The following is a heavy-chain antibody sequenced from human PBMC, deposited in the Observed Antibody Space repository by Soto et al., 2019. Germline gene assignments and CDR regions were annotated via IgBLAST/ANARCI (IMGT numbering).Heavy chain of an antibody. D-gene: IGHD3-22*01. CDR3: ANYSDSSGYPHGFFHH. CDR2: IGGRGDIT. Sequence: EVQLLESGGGLVQPGGFLRLSCAASGLTSSNYAMSWVRQAPGKGLEWVSSIGGRGDITYYAESVQGRCTISRDISKNALYLHMNSLRVDDTAIYYCANYSDSSGYPHGFFHHWGQGTLVTVSS. V-gene: IGHV3-23*01. CDR1: GLTSSNYA. J-gene: IGHJ1*01.